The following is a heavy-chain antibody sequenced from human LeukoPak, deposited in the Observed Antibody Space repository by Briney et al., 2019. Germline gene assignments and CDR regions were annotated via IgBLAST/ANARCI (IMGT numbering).Heavy chain of an antibody. CDR2: LYPGGSET. J-gene: IGHJ6*03. Sequence: GEALKISCEASGYSFSNYWIAWVRQMPGKGLEWVGILYPGGSETKYSPSFHGHVTISADKSINTAYLQWNSLKASDSAMYYCARRREYRNYGYYYYYLDLGGKGTTVTVSS. CDR1: GYSFSNYW. V-gene: IGHV5-51*01. CDR3: ARRREYRNYGYYYYYLDL. D-gene: IGHD2/OR15-2a*01.